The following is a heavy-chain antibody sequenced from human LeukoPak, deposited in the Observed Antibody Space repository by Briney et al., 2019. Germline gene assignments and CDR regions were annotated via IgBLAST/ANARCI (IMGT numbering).Heavy chain of an antibody. CDR1: GFTFSSYG. J-gene: IGHJ4*02. Sequence: AGGSLRLSCAATGFTFSSYGMSWVRQAPGKGPEWVSTISGSGGTTYYADSVKGRFTISRDNSKNTLYLQMNSLTVEDTAIYYCAKNSGKYDYWGQGTLVTVSS. CDR2: ISGSGGTT. V-gene: IGHV3-23*01. CDR3: AKNSGKYDY. D-gene: IGHD1-26*01.